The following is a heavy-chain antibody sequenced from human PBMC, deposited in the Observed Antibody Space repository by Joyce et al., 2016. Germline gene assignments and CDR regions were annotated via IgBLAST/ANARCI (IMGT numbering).Heavy chain of an antibody. CDR1: GFNFSIYG. V-gene: IGHV3-30*18. J-gene: IGHJ4*02. CDR3: AKDHYYYSGSFDY. D-gene: IGHD3-10*01. CDR2: ISYDGSNK. Sequence: QVQLVESGGGVVQPGRSLRLSCEGSGFNFSIYGMHWVRQAPGRGLEWVGVISYDGSNKYYGDSVKGRFTISRDNSKNTMYLQVTRLRAEDTAIYYCAKDHYYYSGSFDYWGQGTPVTVSS.